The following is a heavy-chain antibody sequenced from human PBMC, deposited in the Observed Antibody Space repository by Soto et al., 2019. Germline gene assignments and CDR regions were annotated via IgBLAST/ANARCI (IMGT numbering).Heavy chain of an antibody. Sequence: GGSLRLSCAASGFTFSSYWMHWVRQAPGKGLVWVSRINSDGSSTSYADSVKGRFTISRDNSKNTLFLQMNSLRAEDTAVYYCVKDRSSSDWYGYFDYWGQGTLVTVSS. V-gene: IGHV3-74*01. J-gene: IGHJ4*02. CDR1: GFTFSSYW. CDR3: VKDRSSSDWYGYFDY. CDR2: INSDGSST. D-gene: IGHD6-19*01.